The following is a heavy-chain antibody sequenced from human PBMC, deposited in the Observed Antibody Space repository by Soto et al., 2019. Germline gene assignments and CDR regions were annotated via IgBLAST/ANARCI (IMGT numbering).Heavy chain of an antibody. V-gene: IGHV1-69*13. D-gene: IGHD2-15*01. Sequence: SVKVSCKASGGTFSSYAISWVRQAPGQGLEWMGGIIPIFGTANYAQKFQGRVTITADESTSTAYMELRSLRSDDTAVYYCARIKDGWFDPWGQGTLVTVSS. J-gene: IGHJ5*02. CDR3: ARIKDGWFDP. CDR2: IIPIFGTA. CDR1: GGTFSSYA.